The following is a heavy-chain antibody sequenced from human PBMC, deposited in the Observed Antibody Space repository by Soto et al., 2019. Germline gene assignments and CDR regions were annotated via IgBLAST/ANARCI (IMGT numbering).Heavy chain of an antibody. V-gene: IGHV3-21*01. D-gene: IGHD2-15*01. CDR3: ARDPPHGGTSSWDADS. CDR2: ISSSGTFK. J-gene: IGHJ4*02. CDR1: GFILTTNI. Sequence: GGSLRLSCEPSGFILTTNIMNWGRQVPGKGLQWLSSISSSGTFKSYGDSVKGRFTISRDNAKNSLFLQMNNLSGEDTGLYYCARDPPHGGTSSWDADSWGPGTLVTVS.